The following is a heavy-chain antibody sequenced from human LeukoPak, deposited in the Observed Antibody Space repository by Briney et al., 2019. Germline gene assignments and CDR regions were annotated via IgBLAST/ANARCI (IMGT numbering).Heavy chain of an antibody. CDR3: ARGDYYGSGSYSFLGYFDY. V-gene: IGHV1-69*01. D-gene: IGHD3-10*01. J-gene: IGHJ4*02. CDR1: GGTFSNYA. CDR2: IIPIFGTA. Sequence: PEASVKVSCKASGGTFSNYAINWVRQAPGQGLEWMGGIIPIFGTANYAQKFQGRVTITADESTSTAYMELSSLRSEDTAVYYCARGDYYGSGSYSFLGYFDYWGQGTLVTVSS.